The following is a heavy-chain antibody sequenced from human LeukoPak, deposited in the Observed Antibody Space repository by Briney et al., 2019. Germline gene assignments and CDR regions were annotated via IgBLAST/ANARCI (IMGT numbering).Heavy chain of an antibody. Sequence: GGSLSLSCAASGFTFSSYAMSWVRQAPGKGLEWVSSGIVGSTFYADSVKGRFTISRDNSKNTLYLQMNSLRAEDTAVYYCAKALRAYPAATFDYWGQGTLVTVSS. CDR1: GFTFSSYA. J-gene: IGHJ4*02. CDR2: GIVGST. D-gene: IGHD2-2*01. CDR3: AKALRAYPAATFDY. V-gene: IGHV3-23*01.